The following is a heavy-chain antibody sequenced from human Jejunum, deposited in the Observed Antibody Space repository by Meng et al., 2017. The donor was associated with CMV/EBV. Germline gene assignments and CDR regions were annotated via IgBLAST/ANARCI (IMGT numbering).Heavy chain of an antibody. CDR1: EFTCRSYA. D-gene: IGHD6-19*01. CDR3: ATRDGQWLVPFHY. J-gene: IGHJ4*02. CDR2: ISVSDSIT. Sequence: CAAYEFTCRSYAMGWVRRAPGKGLEWVSSISVSDSITYYADSVRGRFTISRDNSKNTLYLQINSLRPDDTAVYYCATRDGQWLVPFHYWGQGTLVTVSS. V-gene: IGHV3-23*01.